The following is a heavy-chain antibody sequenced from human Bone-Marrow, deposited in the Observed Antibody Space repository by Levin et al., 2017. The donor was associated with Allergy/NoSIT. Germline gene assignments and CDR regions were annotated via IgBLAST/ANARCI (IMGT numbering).Heavy chain of an antibody. CDR2: IYWDDDK. Sequence: SGPTLVKPTQTLTLTCTLSEFSLSTQGVGVGWIRPPPGKALEWLGIIYWDDDKRFSPSLKNRLSITKDISTNQVVLEMTKMEPVDTGTYFCAQWAGISGTGYFDNWGQGILVTVSS. J-gene: IGHJ4*02. D-gene: IGHD6-19*01. V-gene: IGHV2-5*02. CDR1: EFSLSTQGVG. CDR3: AQWAGISGTGYFDN.